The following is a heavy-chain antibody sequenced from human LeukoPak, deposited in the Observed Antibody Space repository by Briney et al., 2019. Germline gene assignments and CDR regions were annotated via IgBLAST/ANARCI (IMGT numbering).Heavy chain of an antibody. CDR2: INTNSYNK. CDR1: LYIYPEYV. V-gene: IGHV1-8*01. J-gene: IGHJ4*02. Sequence: GASVQVSRMCSLYIYPEYVINYVRPAAGQGAEVMGWINTNSYNKAYTGKFQGRLTMTRNTSTTTVYMELSCLRSEDTAIYYCARGARFQRQALAYWGQGTLVIVSS. CDR3: ARGARFQRQALAY.